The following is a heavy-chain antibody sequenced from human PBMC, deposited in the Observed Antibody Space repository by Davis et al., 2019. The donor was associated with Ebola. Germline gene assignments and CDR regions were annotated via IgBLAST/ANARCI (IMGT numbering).Heavy chain of an antibody. CDR1: GFTFSSYW. D-gene: IGHD3-10*01. V-gene: IGHV3-74*01. J-gene: IGHJ6*02. CDR2: INSNGSST. Sequence: GESLKISCAASGFTFSSYWMSWVRQAPGKGLEWVSRINSNGSSTSYADSVKGRFTISRDNAKNTLYLQMNSLRAEDTAVYYCARDVLLWFRESGYYYYGMDVWGQGTTVTVSS. CDR3: ARDVLLWFRESGYYYYGMDV.